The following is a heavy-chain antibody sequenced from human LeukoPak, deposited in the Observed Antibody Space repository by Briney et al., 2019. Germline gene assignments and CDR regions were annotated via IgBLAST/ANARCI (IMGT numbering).Heavy chain of an antibody. CDR2: IKSKTDGGTT. V-gene: IGHV3-15*01. J-gene: IGHJ3*02. Sequence: GGSLRLSCAASGFTFSNAWMSWVRQAPGKGLEWVGRIKSKTDGGTTDYAAPVKGRFTISRDDSKNTLYLQMNSLKTEDTAVYYCTTEPTTVVTDDAFDIWGQGTMVTVSS. CDR1: GFTFSNAW. CDR3: TTEPTTVVTDDAFDI. D-gene: IGHD4-23*01.